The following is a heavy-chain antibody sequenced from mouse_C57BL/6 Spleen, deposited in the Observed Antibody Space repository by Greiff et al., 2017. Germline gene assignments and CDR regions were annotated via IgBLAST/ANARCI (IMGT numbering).Heavy chain of an antibody. Sequence: EVQLVESGGGLVKPGGSLKFSCAASGFTFSDYGMHWVRQAPEKGLEWVAYISSGSSTIYYADPVKGRFTISRDNAKNTLFLQMTSLRSEDTAMYYCARNGNYVPYAMDYWGQGTSVTVSS. D-gene: IGHD2-1*01. J-gene: IGHJ4*01. CDR3: ARNGNYVPYAMDY. CDR2: ISSGSSTI. V-gene: IGHV5-17*01. CDR1: GFTFSDYG.